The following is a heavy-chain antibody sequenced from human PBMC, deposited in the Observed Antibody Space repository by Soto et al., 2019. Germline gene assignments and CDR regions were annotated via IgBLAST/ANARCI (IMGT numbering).Heavy chain of an antibody. Sequence: SETLSLTCAVYGGSFSGYYWNWIRQSPGKGLEWIGEINHSGGTNYNPSLKGRVTISVDTSKNQFSLKLRSVTAADTAVYYCERDPGIVGTTTWFDPWGQGTPVTVSS. CDR3: ERDPGIVGTTTWFDP. CDR1: GGSFSGYY. D-gene: IGHD1-26*01. CDR2: INHSGGT. V-gene: IGHV4-34*01. J-gene: IGHJ5*02.